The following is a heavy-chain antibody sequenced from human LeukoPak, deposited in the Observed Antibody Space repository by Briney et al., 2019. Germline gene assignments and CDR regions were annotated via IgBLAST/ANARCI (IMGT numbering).Heavy chain of an antibody. D-gene: IGHD6-19*01. J-gene: IGHJ4*02. CDR1: GGSISSYY. CDR2: INHSGST. CDR3: ARMGTIAVTYVDY. V-gene: IGHV4-34*01. Sequence: SETLSLTCTVSGGSISSYYWSWIRQPPGKGLEWIGEINHSGSTNYNPSLKSRVTISVDTSKNQFSLKLSSVTAADTAVYYCARMGTIAVTYVDYWGQGTLVTVSS.